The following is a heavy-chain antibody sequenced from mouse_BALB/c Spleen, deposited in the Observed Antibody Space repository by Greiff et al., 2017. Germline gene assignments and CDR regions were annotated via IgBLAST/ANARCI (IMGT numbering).Heavy chain of an antibody. J-gene: IGHJ2*01. Sequence: EVQLQESGPGLVKPSQSLSLTFTVPGYSITSYYAWNWIRQFPGNKLEWMGYISYSGSTSYNPSLKSRISITRDTSKNQFFLQLNSVTTEDTATYYCARSSITTVVADFDYWGQGTTLTVSS. V-gene: IGHV3-2*02. CDR3: ARSSITTVVADFDY. D-gene: IGHD1-1*01. CDR2: ISYSGST. CDR1: GYSITSYYA.